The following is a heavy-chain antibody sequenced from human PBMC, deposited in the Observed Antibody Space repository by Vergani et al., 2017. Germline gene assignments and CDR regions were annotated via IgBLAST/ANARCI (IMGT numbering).Heavy chain of an antibody. CDR3: VGAQGGDVPHDKRGYFFYGMDV. Sequence: QLQLQESGPGLVKPSETLSLTCTVSGGSISSSSYYWGWIRQPPGKGLEWIGSVYYTGATYYKSSLESRVPISRETSKNQFSLRLTSVTAADTAVYYCVGAQGGDVPHDKRGYFFYGMDVWGQGTTVTVSS. CDR1: GGSISSSSYY. CDR2: VYYTGAT. J-gene: IGHJ6*02. V-gene: IGHV4-39*01. D-gene: IGHD3-16*01.